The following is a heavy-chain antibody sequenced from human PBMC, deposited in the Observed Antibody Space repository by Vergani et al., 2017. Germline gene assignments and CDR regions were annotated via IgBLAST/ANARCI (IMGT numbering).Heavy chain of an antibody. CDR2: FSGSGGST. CDR3: AKDLSTYYYDSSGYYPHHDAFDI. D-gene: IGHD3-22*01. V-gene: IGHV3-23*01. Sequence: EVQLLESGGGLVQPGGSLRLSCPASGFTFSSYAMSWVRQAPGKGLEWVSAFSGSGGSTYYADSVKGRFTISRDNSKNTLYLQMNSLRAEDTAVYYCAKDLSTYYYDSSGYYPHHDAFDIWGQGTMVTVSS. CDR1: GFTFSSYA. J-gene: IGHJ3*02.